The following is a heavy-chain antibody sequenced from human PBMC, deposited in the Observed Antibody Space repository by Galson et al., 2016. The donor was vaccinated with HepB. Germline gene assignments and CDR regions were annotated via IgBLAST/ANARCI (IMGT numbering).Heavy chain of an antibody. J-gene: IGHJ3*02. D-gene: IGHD6-13*01. CDR3: ARARIAALGTGAFDM. CDR1: GFTFSTYT. CDR2: IKNSNSDV. V-gene: IGHV3-21*01. Sequence: SLRLSCAASGFTFSTYTLNWLRQAPGKGLEWVSSIKNSNSDVYYEDSVKGRFTISRDNAENSLYLQMDSLTAEDTAMYYCARARIAALGTGAFDMWGQGTMVTASS.